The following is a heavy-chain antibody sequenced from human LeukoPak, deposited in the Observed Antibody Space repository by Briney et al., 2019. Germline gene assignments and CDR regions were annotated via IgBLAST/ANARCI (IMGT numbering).Heavy chain of an antibody. CDR2: ISSSGSTI. CDR1: GFSISSYE. Sequence: PGGSLRLSCAASGFSISSYEMNWVRQAPGRGLEWVSHISSSGSTIWYADSVKGRFTISRDNAKNSLYLQMNSLRAEDTAVYYCAKETAEGYYFDYWGQGTLVTVSS. V-gene: IGHV3-48*03. D-gene: IGHD6-13*01. CDR3: AKETAEGYYFDY. J-gene: IGHJ4*02.